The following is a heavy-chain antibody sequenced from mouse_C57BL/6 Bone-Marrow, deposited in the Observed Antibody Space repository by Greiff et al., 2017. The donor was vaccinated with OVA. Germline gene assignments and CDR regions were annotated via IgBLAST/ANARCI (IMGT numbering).Heavy chain of an antibody. D-gene: IGHD2-1*01. J-gene: IGHJ4*01. V-gene: IGHV5-17*01. CDR1: GFTFSDYG. Sequence: EVMLVESGGGLVKPGGSLKLSCAASGFTFSDYGMHWVRQAPEKGLEWVAYISSGSSTIYYADTVKGRFTISRDNAKNTLFLQMTSLRSEDTAMYYCAMGYGNLYAMDYWGQGTSVTVSS. CDR2: ISSGSSTI. CDR3: AMGYGNLYAMDY.